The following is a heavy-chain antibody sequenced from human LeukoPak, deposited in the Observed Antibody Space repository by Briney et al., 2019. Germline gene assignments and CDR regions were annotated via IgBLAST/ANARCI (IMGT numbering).Heavy chain of an antibody. CDR3: ARDQGATLVRGVTPYLDY. D-gene: IGHD3-10*01. V-gene: IGHV3-30*04. J-gene: IGHJ4*02. Sequence: PGKSLRLSCAASGFTFSSYAMHWVRQAPGKGLGWVSIISYDGSDEKFADSVKGRFTISRDNSKNMVFLQMNSLRAEDTAVYYCARDQGATLVRGVTPYLDYWGQGTLVSVSS. CDR1: GFTFSSYA. CDR2: ISYDGSDE.